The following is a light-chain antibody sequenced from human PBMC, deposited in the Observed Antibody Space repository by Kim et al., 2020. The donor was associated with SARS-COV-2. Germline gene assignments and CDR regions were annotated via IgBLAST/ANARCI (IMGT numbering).Light chain of an antibody. V-gene: IGKV3-11*01. Sequence: SLSPGERATLSCRASQSVSTSLAWYQHKPGQAPRLLISDASNRATGIPARFSGSGSGTDFTLIISSLESEDFAVYYCQHRYNWPLAFGGGTKLEI. CDR1: QSVSTS. J-gene: IGKJ4*01. CDR2: DAS. CDR3: QHRYNWPLA.